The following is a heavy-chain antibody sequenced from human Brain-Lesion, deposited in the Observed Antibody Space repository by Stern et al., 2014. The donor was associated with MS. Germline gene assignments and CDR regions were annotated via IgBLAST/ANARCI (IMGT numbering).Heavy chain of an antibody. CDR3: ARGERWFDS. CDR2: VNNDGRRT. Sequence: EMQLVESGGGLVQPGGSLRLSCAASGFTFSNYWMHWVRQAPGKRLVWVSRVNNDGRRTSYADSVKGRFTMSRDNAKNTLYLQMNSLRVEDTAIYYCARGERWFDSWGQGTLVTVSS. D-gene: IGHD3-10*01. J-gene: IGHJ5*01. V-gene: IGHV3-74*02. CDR1: GFTFSNYW.